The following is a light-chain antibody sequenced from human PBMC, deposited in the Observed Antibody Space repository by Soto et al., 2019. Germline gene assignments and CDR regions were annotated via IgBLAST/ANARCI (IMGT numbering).Light chain of an antibody. CDR2: TDN. V-gene: IGLV1-47*02. Sequence: QSVLTQPPSASGTPGQRVTISCSGSTSNVGSNYVYWYQHLPGTAPKHLIYTDNQRPSGVPDRFSGSESGTSASLAISGLRSEDEADYFCAAWDDDLRGYWVFGGGTKLTVL. CDR1: TSNVGSNY. J-gene: IGLJ2*01. CDR3: AAWDDDLRGYWV.